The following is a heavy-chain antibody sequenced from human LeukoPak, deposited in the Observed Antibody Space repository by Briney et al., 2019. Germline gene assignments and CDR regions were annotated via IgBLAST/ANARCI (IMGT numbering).Heavy chain of an antibody. CDR1: GFPFSSYA. CDR3: AKASAGSGRALYYYGMDV. D-gene: IGHD3-10*01. Sequence: GGSLRLSCAASGFPFSSYAMTWVRQAPGKGLEWVSAISGSGGSTYYADSVRGRFTISRDNSKNTLYLQMNGLRVEDTAVYYCAKASAGSGRALYYYGMDVWGKGTTVTVSS. CDR2: ISGSGGST. V-gene: IGHV3-23*01. J-gene: IGHJ6*04.